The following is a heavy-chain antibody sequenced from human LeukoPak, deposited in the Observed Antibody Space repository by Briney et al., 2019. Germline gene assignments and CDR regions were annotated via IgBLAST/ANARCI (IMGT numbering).Heavy chain of an antibody. D-gene: IGHD4/OR15-4a*01. J-gene: IGHJ5*02. CDR2: IYYTGGT. V-gene: IGHV4-59*01. CDR1: GDSINTYY. Sequence: SETLSLTCTVSGDSINTYYWSWIRQPPGKGLEWIGYIYYTGGTNYNPSLRSRVTMSVDTSNNSFSLKLKSVTAADTAVYHCAREIHYGADRWFDPWGQGILVTVSS. CDR3: AREIHYGADRWFDP.